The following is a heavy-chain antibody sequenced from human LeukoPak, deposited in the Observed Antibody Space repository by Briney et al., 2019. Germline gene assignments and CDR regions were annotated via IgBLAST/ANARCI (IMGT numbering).Heavy chain of an antibody. J-gene: IGHJ5*02. D-gene: IGHD2-8*01. CDR1: GGSFSGYY. Sequence: SETLSLTCAVYGGSFSGYYWSWIRQPPGKGLEWIGYLYYSGSTNYDPSLKNRVTISLDASKNQFSLRLTSVTAADTAVYYCARVLYDSFDPWGQGTLVTVSS. V-gene: IGHV4-59*01. CDR2: LYYSGST. CDR3: ARVLYDSFDP.